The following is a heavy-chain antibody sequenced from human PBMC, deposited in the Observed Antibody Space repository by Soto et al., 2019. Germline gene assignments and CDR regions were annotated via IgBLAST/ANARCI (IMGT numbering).Heavy chain of an antibody. D-gene: IGHD2-8*01. Sequence: GASVKVSCKASGYTFTSYGISWVRQAPGQGLEWMGWISAYNGNTNYAQKLQGRVTMTTDTSTSTAYMELRSLSSDDTAVYYCARDPLPYCTNGVCYFAPWGQGTLVIVFS. CDR2: ISAYNGNT. V-gene: IGHV1-18*01. CDR3: ARDPLPYCTNGVCYFAP. CDR1: GYTFTSYG. J-gene: IGHJ5*02.